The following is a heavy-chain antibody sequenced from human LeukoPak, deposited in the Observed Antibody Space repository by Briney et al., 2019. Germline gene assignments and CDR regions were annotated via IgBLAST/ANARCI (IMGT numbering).Heavy chain of an antibody. V-gene: IGHV1-18*01. CDR3: ARDSARPVGATGPAFDY. CDR2: ISAYNGNT. Sequence: ASVKVSCKASGYTFTSYGISWVRRAPGQGLEWMGWISAYNGNTNYAQKLQGRVTMSTDTSTSTAYMELKSLRSDDTAVYYCARDSARPVGATGPAFDYWGQGTLVTVSS. J-gene: IGHJ4*02. D-gene: IGHD1-26*01. CDR1: GYTFTSYG.